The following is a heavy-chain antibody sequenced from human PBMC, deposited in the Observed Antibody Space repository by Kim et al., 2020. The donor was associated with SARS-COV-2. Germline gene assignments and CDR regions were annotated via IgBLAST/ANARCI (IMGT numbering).Heavy chain of an antibody. CDR2: ISTYNGNT. Sequence: ASVKVSCKASGYTFTKYGISWVRQAPGQGPEWMGWISTYNGNTNYAQKFQGRVTMTADTSTTTAYMELRSLRSDDTAVYYCARDTDVDYGGSFDYWGQGT. V-gene: IGHV1-18*01. D-gene: IGHD4-17*01. CDR3: ARDTDVDYGGSFDY. CDR1: GYTFTKYG. J-gene: IGHJ4*02.